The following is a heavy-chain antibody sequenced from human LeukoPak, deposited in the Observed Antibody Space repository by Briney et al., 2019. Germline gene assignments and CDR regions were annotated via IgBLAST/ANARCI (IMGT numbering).Heavy chain of an antibody. CDR1: GFTVSSNY. Sequence: GGSLRLSCAASGFTVSSNYMSWVRQAPGKGLEWVSVIYSGGSTYYADSVKGRFTISRDNPRNTLYLQMNSLRAEDTAVYYCAKDRSKGSYGDDFDFWGQGTLVTVSS. CDR2: IYSGGST. V-gene: IGHV3-53*05. CDR3: AKDRSKGSYGDDFDF. J-gene: IGHJ4*02. D-gene: IGHD1-26*01.